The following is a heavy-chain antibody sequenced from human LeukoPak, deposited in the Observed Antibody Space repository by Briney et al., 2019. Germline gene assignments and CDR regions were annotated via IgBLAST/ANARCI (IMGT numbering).Heavy chain of an antibody. V-gene: IGHV3-7*01. D-gene: IGHD5-12*01. J-gene: IGHJ4*02. Sequence: PGGSLRLSCAASGFSFRDFWMTWVRQAPGKGLEWVANINQGGSVKYDVDSVKGRFTISRDDAESSLYVQMNSLRDEDTAVYYCARFGYSGWNLEYWGQGTLVTVSS. CDR2: INQGGSVK. CDR1: GFSFRDFW. CDR3: ARFGYSGWNLEY.